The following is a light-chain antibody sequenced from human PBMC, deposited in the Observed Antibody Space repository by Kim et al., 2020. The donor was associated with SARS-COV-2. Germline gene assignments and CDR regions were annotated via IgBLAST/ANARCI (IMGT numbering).Light chain of an antibody. J-gene: IGLJ1*01. Sequence: HSFTSSVTETSSDVGGYNYVSWYQQHPGKAPKRMIYDVSKRPSGVSNRFSGSKSGNTASLTISGLQAEDEADYYCSSYTSSSTYVFGTGTKVTVL. CDR2: DVS. V-gene: IGLV2-14*04. CDR1: SSDVGGYNY. CDR3: SSYTSSSTYV.